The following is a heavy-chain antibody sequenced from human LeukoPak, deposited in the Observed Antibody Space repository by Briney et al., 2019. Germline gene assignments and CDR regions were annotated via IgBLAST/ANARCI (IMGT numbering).Heavy chain of an antibody. Sequence: GGSLRLSCAASGFTFSDYYMSWIRQAPGKGLEWVSYISSSGSTIYYADSVKGIFTISRDNSKNTLYLQMNNLRAEDTAVYYCARVAGDYAEYYFDFWGQGTLVTVSS. CDR2: ISSSGSTI. V-gene: IGHV3-11*04. D-gene: IGHD4-17*01. J-gene: IGHJ4*02. CDR3: ARVAGDYAEYYFDF. CDR1: GFTFSDYY.